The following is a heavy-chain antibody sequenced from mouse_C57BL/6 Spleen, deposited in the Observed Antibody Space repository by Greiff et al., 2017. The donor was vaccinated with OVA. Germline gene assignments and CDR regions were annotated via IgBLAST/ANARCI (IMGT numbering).Heavy chain of an antibody. J-gene: IGHJ4*01. CDR1: GFSLTSYG. Sequence: QVQLQQSGPGLVQPSQSLSITCTVSGFSLTSYGVHWVRQPPGKGLEWLGVIWSGGSTDYNAAFISRLSISKDNSKSQVFFKMNSLQADDTAIYYCAKNWDYDGYHYAMDYWGQGTSVTVSS. V-gene: IGHV2-4*01. CDR2: IWSGGST. D-gene: IGHD2-3*01. CDR3: AKNWDYDGYHYAMDY.